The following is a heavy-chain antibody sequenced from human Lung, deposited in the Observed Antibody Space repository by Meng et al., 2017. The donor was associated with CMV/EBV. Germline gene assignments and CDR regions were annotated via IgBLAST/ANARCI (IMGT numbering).Heavy chain of an antibody. CDR2: ITGSGDST. Sequence: GGSXRLSCVASGFTFSDFAMTWVRQAPGKGLEWVSTITGSGDSTYLADSVKGRFTISRVNSKNTLYLQMSSLRADDTAIYYCAKDLAKTKRGFRYVLDWFDPWXQGTLVTVSS. CDR3: AKDLAKTKRGFRYVLDWFDP. J-gene: IGHJ5*02. D-gene: IGHD5-12*01. CDR1: GFTFSDFA. V-gene: IGHV3-23*01.